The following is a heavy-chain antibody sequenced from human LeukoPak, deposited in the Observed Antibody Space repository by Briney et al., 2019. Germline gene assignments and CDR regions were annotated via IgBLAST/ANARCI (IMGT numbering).Heavy chain of an antibody. CDR3: ARAEIRYYDFWSGYHNLFDP. V-gene: IGHV1-8*03. CDR1: GYTFTSYD. CDR2: MNPNSGNT. J-gene: IGHJ5*02. D-gene: IGHD3-3*01. Sequence: ASVKVSCKASGYTFTSYDINWVRQATGQGLEWMGWMNPNSGNTGYAQKFQGRVTITRNTSISTAYMELSSLRSEDTAVYYCARAEIRYYDFWSGYHNLFDPWGQGTLVTVSS.